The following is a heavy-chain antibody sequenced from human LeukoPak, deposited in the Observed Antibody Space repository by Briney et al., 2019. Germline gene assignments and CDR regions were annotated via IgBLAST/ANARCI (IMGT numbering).Heavy chain of an antibody. Sequence: GGSLRLSCAASGFTFSDYYMSWIRQAPGKGLEWVACISSSGSTIYYADSVKGRFTISRDNAKNSLYLQMNSLRAEDTAVYYCARDPSSSWLYYYYYMDVWGKGTTVTVSS. CDR1: GFTFSDYY. D-gene: IGHD6-13*01. J-gene: IGHJ6*03. CDR3: ARDPSSSWLYYYYYMDV. CDR2: ISSSGSTI. V-gene: IGHV3-11*04.